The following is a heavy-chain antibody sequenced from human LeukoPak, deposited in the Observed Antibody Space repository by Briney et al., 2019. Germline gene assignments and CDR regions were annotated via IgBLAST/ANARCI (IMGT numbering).Heavy chain of an antibody. V-gene: IGHV3-11*04. J-gene: IGHJ4*02. CDR3: ATEIAEGGPQDY. Sequence: GGSLRLSCAASGFTFSDYYMSWIRQAPGKGLEWVSYISSSGSTIYYADSVRGRFTISRDNSKNTLYLQMTNLRSEDTALYYCATEIAEGGPQDYWGQGTLVTVSS. D-gene: IGHD2-21*01. CDR1: GFTFSDYY. CDR2: ISSSGSTI.